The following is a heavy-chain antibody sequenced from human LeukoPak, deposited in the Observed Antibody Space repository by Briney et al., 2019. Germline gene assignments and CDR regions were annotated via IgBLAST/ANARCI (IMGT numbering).Heavy chain of an antibody. V-gene: IGHV1-69*13. CDR3: AREQDSNYSQYYYMDV. J-gene: IGHJ6*03. Sequence: EASVKVSCKASGGTFSSYAISWVRQAPGQGLEWMGGIIPIFGTANYAQKFQGRVTITADESTSTAYMELSSLRSEGTAVYYCAREQDSNYSQYYYMDVWGRGTTVTLSS. D-gene: IGHD4-11*01. CDR1: GGTFSSYA. CDR2: IIPIFGTA.